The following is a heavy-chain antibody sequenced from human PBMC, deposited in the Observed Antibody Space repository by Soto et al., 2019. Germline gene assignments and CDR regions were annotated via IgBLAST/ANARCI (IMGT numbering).Heavy chain of an antibody. CDR3: ASLAVAGRLDY. V-gene: IGHV3-30-3*01. J-gene: IGHJ4*02. Sequence: QVQLVESGGGVVQPGRSLRLSCAASGFTFSSYAMHWVRRAPGKGLEWVAVISYDGSNKYYADSVKGRFTISRDNSKNTLYLQMTSLRAEDTAVYYCASLAVAGRLDYWGQGTLVTVSS. CDR2: ISYDGSNK. D-gene: IGHD6-19*01. CDR1: GFTFSSYA.